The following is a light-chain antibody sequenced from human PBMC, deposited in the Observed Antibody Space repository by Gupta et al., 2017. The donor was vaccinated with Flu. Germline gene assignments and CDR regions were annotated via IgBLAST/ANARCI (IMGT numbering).Light chain of an antibody. CDR1: QDISNY. V-gene: IGKV1-33*01. J-gene: IGKJ2*03. CDR3: QQYDNIPYS. Sequence: DIQLTQSPSSLSASVGDRVTITCQASQDISNYLNWYQQKPGQAPKLLIYDASNLETGVPSRFSGSGSGTDFTLTISSLQPEDMAIYYCQQYDNIPYSFGQGTKLEIK. CDR2: DAS.